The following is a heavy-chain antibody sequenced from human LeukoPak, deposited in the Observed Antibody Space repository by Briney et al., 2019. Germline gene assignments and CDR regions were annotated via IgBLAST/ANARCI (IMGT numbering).Heavy chain of an antibody. Sequence: GGSLRLSCAASGFTFSSYGMHWVRQAPGKGLEWVAFIRYDGSNKYYADSVKDRFTISRDNSKSTLYLQMNSLRAEDTAVYYCAKDSDIVVVTPGPFDPWGQGTLVTVSS. J-gene: IGHJ5*02. CDR1: GFTFSSYG. CDR3: AKDSDIVVVTPGPFDP. D-gene: IGHD2-21*02. CDR2: IRYDGSNK. V-gene: IGHV3-30*02.